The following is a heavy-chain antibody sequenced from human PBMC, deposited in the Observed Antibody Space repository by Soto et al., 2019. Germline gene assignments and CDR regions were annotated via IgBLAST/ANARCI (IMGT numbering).Heavy chain of an antibody. J-gene: IGHJ6*02. D-gene: IGHD5-18*01. Sequence: EVQLVESGGGLVQPGGSLRLSCAASGFTVSTNFMTWVRQAPGKGLEWVSVIYSGGSTFYADSVKVRFTITRDNSKNTVYFQMNSLRVEDTAVYYCARARMQLWPNYYDDGLDVWGQGTTVTVSS. CDR2: IYSGGST. CDR1: GFTVSTNF. CDR3: ARARMQLWPNYYDDGLDV. V-gene: IGHV3-66*01.